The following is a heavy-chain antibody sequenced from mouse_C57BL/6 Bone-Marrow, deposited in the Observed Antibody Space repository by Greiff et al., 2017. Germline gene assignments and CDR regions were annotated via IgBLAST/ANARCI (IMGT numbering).Heavy chain of an antibody. CDR2: IYPTSGRT. V-gene: IGHV1-55*01. D-gene: IGHD4-1*01. CDR3: ARSVPLGRSFDY. CDR1: GYTFTSYW. J-gene: IGHJ2*01. Sequence: QVQLQQPGAELVKPGASVKMSCKASGYTFTSYWITWVKQRPGQGLEWIGDIYPTSGRTNYNEKFKSKAILTVDTSSHTAYMQLSSQTSEDSAVFYCARSVPLGRSFDYWGQGTTLTVSS.